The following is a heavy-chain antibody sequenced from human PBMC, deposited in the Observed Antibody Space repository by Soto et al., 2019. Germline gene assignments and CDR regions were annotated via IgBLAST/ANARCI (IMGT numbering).Heavy chain of an antibody. D-gene: IGHD6-13*01. Sequence: GGSLRLSCAASGFTFSSYGMHWVRQAPGKGLEWVAVIWYDGSNKYYADSVKGRFTISRDNSKNTLYLQMNSLRAEDTAVYYCARDAKGAAAGTIDYWGQGTLVTVSS. CDR2: IWYDGSNK. J-gene: IGHJ4*02. CDR3: ARDAKGAAAGTIDY. CDR1: GFTFSSYG. V-gene: IGHV3-33*01.